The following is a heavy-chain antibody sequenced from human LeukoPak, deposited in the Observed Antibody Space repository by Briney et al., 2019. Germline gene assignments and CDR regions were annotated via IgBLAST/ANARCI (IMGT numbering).Heavy chain of an antibody. CDR1: GGTFSSYA. Sequence: ASVKVSCKASGGTFSSYAISWVRQAPGQGLEWMGGIIPIFGTADYAQKFQGRVTITADESTNTGYMELNSLRTEDTAVYYCSRYNWNDEGFDRWGQGSLVTVSS. CDR2: IIPIFGTA. V-gene: IGHV1-69*13. D-gene: IGHD1-1*01. CDR3: SRYNWNDEGFDR. J-gene: IGHJ5*02.